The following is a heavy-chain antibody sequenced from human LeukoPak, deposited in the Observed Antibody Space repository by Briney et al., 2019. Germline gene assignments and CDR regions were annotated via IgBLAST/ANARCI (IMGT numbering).Heavy chain of an antibody. Sequence: PGGSLRLSCAASGFTFSTYSMNWVRQAPGKGLEWVSYISSSSATISYADSVKVRFTISRDNAKNSLYLQMNSLRAEDTAVYYCARGFSPDCWGQGTLITVSS. V-gene: IGHV3-48*01. D-gene: IGHD3-3*01. CDR3: ARGFSPDC. J-gene: IGHJ4*02. CDR2: ISSSSATI. CDR1: GFTFSTYS.